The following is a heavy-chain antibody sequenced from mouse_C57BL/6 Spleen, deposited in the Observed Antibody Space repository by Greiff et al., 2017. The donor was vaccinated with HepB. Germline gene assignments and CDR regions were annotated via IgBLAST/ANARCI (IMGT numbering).Heavy chain of an antibody. CDR3: TPGEAWFAY. CDR2: IRLKSDNYAT. V-gene: IGHV6-3*01. Sequence: EVKLQESGGGLVQPGGSMKLSCVASGFTFSNYWMNWVRQSPEKGLEWVAQIRLKSDNYATHYAESVKGRFTISRDDSKSSVYLQMNNLRAEDTGMYYCTPGEAWFAYWGQGTLVTVSA. J-gene: IGHJ3*01. CDR1: GFTFSNYW.